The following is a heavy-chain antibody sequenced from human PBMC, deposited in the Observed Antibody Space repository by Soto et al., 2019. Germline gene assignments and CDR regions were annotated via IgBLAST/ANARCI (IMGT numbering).Heavy chain of an antibody. CDR3: AKVRDDYSNYGTYYYYYMDV. D-gene: IGHD4-4*01. V-gene: IGHV3-9*01. CDR2: ISWNSGSI. J-gene: IGHJ6*03. CDR1: GFTFDDYA. Sequence: DVQLVESGGGLVQPGRSLRLSCAASGFTFDDYAMHWVRQAPGKGLEWVSGISWNSGSIGYADSVKGRFTISRDNAKNSLYLQMNSLRAEDTALYYCAKVRDDYSNYGTYYYYYMDVWGKGTTVTVSS.